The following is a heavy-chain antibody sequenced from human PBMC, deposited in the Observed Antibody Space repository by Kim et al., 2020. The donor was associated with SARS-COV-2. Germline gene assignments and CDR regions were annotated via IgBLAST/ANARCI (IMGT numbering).Heavy chain of an antibody. Sequence: GGSLRLSCAASGFTFSSYAMSWVRQAPGKGLEWVSVIYSGGSSTYYADSVKGRFTISRDNSKNTLYLQMNSLRAEDTAVYYCAKDRSRIAVAGPVGYYYYGMDVWGQGTTVTVSS. CDR3: AKDRSRIAVAGPVGYYYYGMDV. CDR1: GFTFSSYA. D-gene: IGHD6-19*01. J-gene: IGHJ6*02. V-gene: IGHV3-23*03. CDR2: IYSGGSST.